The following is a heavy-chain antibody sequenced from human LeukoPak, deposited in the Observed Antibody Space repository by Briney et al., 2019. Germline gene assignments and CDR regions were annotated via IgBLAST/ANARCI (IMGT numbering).Heavy chain of an antibody. CDR1: GFTFSNAW. CDR3: TTELTYYGDYVALDY. D-gene: IGHD4-17*01. J-gene: IGHJ4*02. Sequence: GGSLRLSCAASGFTFSNAWMSWVRQAPGKGLEWVGRIKSKTDGGTTDYAAPVKGRFTISRGDSKNTLYLQMNSLKTEDTAVYYCTTELTYYGDYVALDYWGQGTLVTVSS. CDR2: IKSKTDGGTT. V-gene: IGHV3-15*01.